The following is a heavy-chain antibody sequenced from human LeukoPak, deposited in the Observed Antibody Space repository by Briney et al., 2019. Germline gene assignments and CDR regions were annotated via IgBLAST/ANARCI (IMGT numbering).Heavy chain of an antibody. CDR1: GFTFSNYG. CDR3: AKVRVGTAHFDY. V-gene: IGHV3-30*18. Sequence: GRSLRLSCAASGFTFSNYGMHWVRQAPGKGLEWVVVISHDGSNNNYADSVKGRFTISRDNSKNTLYLQMNSLRPEDTAVYYCAKVRVGTAHFDYWGQGTLVTVSS. CDR2: ISHDGSNN. J-gene: IGHJ4*02. D-gene: IGHD2-15*01.